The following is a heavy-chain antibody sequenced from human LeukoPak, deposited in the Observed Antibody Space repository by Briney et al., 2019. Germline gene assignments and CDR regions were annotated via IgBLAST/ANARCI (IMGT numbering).Heavy chain of an antibody. D-gene: IGHD6-19*01. J-gene: IGHJ4*02. CDR1: GGSISSGGYY. CDR2: IYYSGST. V-gene: IGHV4-31*03. CDR3: ARDPTSGIAVAMFDY. Sequence: PSQTLSLTCTVSGGSISSGGYYWSWIRQHPGKGLEWIGYIYYSGSTYYNPSLKSRVTISVDTSKNQFSLKLSSVTAADTAVYYCARDPTSGIAVAMFDYWGQGTLVTVSS.